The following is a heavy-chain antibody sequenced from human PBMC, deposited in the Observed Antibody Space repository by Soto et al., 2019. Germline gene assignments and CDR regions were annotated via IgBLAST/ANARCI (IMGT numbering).Heavy chain of an antibody. D-gene: IGHD1-7*01. CDR2: ISAYNGNT. V-gene: IGHV1-18*03. CDR3: ARDLDGVTGTTGGMDV. J-gene: IGHJ6*02. Sequence: ASVKVSCKASGYTFTKYGISWVRQAPGQGLEWMGWISAYNGNTNYAQKVQDRVTMTTDTSTSTAYMELRSLRSDDLAVCYCARDLDGVTGTTGGMDVWGQGTTVTVSS. CDR1: GYTFTKYG.